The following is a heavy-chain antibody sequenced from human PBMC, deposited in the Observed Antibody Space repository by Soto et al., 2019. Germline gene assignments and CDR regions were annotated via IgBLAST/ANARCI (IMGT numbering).Heavy chain of an antibody. CDR1: EFTFSSYA. V-gene: IGHV3-30-3*01. Sequence: QVQLVESGGGVVHPARSLRLSCSASEFTFSSYAMHWVRQAPGKGLEWVAGISYDGGHKFYGDSVRDRFTISRDSSKTKVLLPMNTLRPEDRAAYYCARVKTDYSNPRGPFFFYGMDVWGQGTTVTVSS. CDR3: ARVKTDYSNPRGPFFFYGMDV. CDR2: ISYDGGHK. J-gene: IGHJ6*02. D-gene: IGHD4-4*01.